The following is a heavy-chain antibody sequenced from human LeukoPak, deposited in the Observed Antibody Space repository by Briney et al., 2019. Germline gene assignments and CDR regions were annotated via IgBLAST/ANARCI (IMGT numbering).Heavy chain of an antibody. D-gene: IGHD2-8*01. CDR1: GYTFTSYG. V-gene: IGHV1-18*04. Sequence: ASVKVSCTASGYTFTSYGISWVRQAPGQGLEWMGWISAYNGNQNYAQTLRGRFTMTTDTSTSTAYMEPRSLRSDDKAVYYCARDSDGVSSGSANWFNPWGQGTLVTVSS. CDR3: ARDSDGVSSGSANWFNP. J-gene: IGHJ5*02. CDR2: ISAYNGNQ.